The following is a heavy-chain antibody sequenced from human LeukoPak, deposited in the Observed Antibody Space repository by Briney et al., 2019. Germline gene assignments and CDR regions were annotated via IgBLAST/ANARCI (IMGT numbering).Heavy chain of an antibody. CDR3: ARQQQLDWFDP. CDR2: IRYDGSRK. J-gene: IGHJ5*02. CDR1: GFIFSSYG. D-gene: IGHD6-13*01. V-gene: IGHV3-30*02. Sequence: TGGSLRLSCAASGFIFSSYGMHWVRQAPDKGLEWVAFIRYDGSRKYYADSVKGRFTISRDNSKNTLYLQMNSLRAEDTAVYYCARQQQLDWFDPWGQGTLVTVSS.